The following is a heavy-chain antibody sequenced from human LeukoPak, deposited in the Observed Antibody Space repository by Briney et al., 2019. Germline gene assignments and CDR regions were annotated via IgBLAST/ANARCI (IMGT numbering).Heavy chain of an antibody. J-gene: IGHJ2*01. CDR2: ISGSGGST. CDR1: GFTFSSYA. CDR3: AKDYGDYDGYWYFDL. V-gene: IGHV3-23*01. Sequence: GGSLRLSCAASGFTFSSYAMSWVRQAPGKGLEWVSAISGSGGSTYYADSVKGRFTISRDNSKNTLYLQMNSLRAEDTAVYYCAKDYGDYDGYWYFDLWGRGTLVTVSS. D-gene: IGHD4-17*01.